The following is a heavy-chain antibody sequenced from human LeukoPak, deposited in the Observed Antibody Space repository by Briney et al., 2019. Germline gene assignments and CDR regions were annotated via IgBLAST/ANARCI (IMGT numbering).Heavy chain of an antibody. V-gene: IGHV1-69*04. D-gene: IGHD5-18*01. CDR2: IIPIFGIA. J-gene: IGHJ5*02. CDR3: ARAGYTNNWFDP. CDR1: GGTFSSYA. Sequence: SVKVSCKASGGTFSSYAISWVRQAPGQGLEWMGRIIPIFGIANYAQKLQGRVTITADKSTSTAYMELSSLRSEDTAVYYCARAGYTNNWFDPWGQGTLVTVSS.